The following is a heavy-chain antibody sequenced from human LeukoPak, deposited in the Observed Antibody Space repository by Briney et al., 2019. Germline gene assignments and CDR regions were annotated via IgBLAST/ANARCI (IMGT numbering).Heavy chain of an antibody. D-gene: IGHD3-22*01. J-gene: IGHJ3*02. CDR2: IIPIFGTA. Sequence: ASVKVSCKASGGTFSSYAISWVRQAPGQGLEWMGRIIPIFGTANYAQEFQGRVTITTDESTSTAYMELSSPRSEDTAVYYCARDVVVVITTSLDAFDIWGQGTMVTVSS. CDR3: ARDVVVVITTSLDAFDI. CDR1: GGTFSSYA. V-gene: IGHV1-69*05.